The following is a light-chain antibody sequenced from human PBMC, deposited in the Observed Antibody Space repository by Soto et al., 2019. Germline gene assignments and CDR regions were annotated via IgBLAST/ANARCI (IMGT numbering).Light chain of an antibody. CDR2: DTS. CDR1: NGAVTSGHY. J-gene: IGLJ1*01. CDR3: LLSYNGPYV. V-gene: IGLV7-46*01. Sequence: QAVVTQEPSLTVSPGGTVTLTWGSSNGAVTSGHYPYWFQQKPGQAPRTLIYDTSNKHSWTPARFSGSLLGGKAALTLSGAQPEDEAEYYCLLSYNGPYVFGTGTKVTVL.